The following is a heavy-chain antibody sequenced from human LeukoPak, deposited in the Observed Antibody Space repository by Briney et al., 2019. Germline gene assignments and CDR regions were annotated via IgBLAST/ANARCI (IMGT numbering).Heavy chain of an antibody. J-gene: IGHJ5*02. CDR1: GGTFSSYA. CDR2: IIPILGIA. V-gene: IGHV1-69*04. Sequence: SVKLSCKTSGGTFSSYAISWVRQAPGQGLEWMGRIIPILGIANYAQKFQGRVTITADKSTSTAYMELSSLRSEDTAVYYCARGLAAAGTAWFDPWGQGTLVTVSS. D-gene: IGHD6-13*01. CDR3: ARGLAAAGTAWFDP.